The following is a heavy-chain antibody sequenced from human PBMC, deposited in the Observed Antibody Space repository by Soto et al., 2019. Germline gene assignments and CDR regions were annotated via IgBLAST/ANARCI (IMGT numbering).Heavy chain of an antibody. CDR1: GFTFSSYS. J-gene: IGHJ6*02. CDR3: AELQPGDGMDV. V-gene: IGHV3-21*01. D-gene: IGHD1-26*01. Sequence: PVGSLRLSCAASGFTFSSYSMNWVRQAPGKGLEWVSSISSSSSYIYYADSVKGRFTISKDNAKNSLYLQMNSLRAEDTAVYYCAELQPGDGMDVWGQGTSVPVSS. CDR2: ISSSSSYI.